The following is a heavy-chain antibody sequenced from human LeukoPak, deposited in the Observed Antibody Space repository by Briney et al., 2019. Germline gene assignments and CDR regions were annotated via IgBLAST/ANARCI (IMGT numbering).Heavy chain of an antibody. Sequence: VASVKVSCKASGYTFTSYDINWVRQATGQGLEWMGWMNPNSGNTGYAQKFQGRVTITRNTSISTAYMELSSLRSEDTAVYYCARWVATWGRTPTVNWFDPWGQGTLVTVSS. CDR2: MNPNSGNT. J-gene: IGHJ5*02. V-gene: IGHV1-8*03. CDR1: GYTFTSYD. D-gene: IGHD5-12*01. CDR3: ARWVATWGRTPTVNWFDP.